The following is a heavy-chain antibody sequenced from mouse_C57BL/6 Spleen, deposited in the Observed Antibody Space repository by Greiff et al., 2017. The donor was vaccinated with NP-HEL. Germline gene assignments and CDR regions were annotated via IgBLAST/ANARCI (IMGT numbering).Heavy chain of an antibody. CDR1: GFTFSSYA. Sequence: EVQLVESGGGLVKPGGSLKLSCAASGFTFSSYAMSWVRQTPEKRLEWVATISDGGSYTYYPDNVKGRFTISRDNAKNNLYLQMSHLKSEDTAMYYCSRDRAVASMDYWGQGTSVTVSS. J-gene: IGHJ4*01. CDR2: ISDGGSYT. CDR3: SRDRAVASMDY. V-gene: IGHV5-4*01. D-gene: IGHD1-1*01.